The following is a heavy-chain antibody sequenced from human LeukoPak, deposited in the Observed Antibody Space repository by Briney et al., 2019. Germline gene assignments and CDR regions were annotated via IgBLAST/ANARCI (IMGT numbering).Heavy chain of an antibody. CDR2: INHSGST. CDR1: GGSFSGYY. J-gene: IGHJ4*02. CDR3: ARLRAYDILTGYYVNYFDY. Sequence: ETLSLTCAVYGGSFSGYYWSWIRQPPGKGLEWIGEINHSGSTNYNPSLKSRVTISVDTSKNQFSLKLSSVTAADTAVYYCARLRAYDILTGYYVNYFDYWGQGTLVTASS. V-gene: IGHV4-34*01. D-gene: IGHD3-9*01.